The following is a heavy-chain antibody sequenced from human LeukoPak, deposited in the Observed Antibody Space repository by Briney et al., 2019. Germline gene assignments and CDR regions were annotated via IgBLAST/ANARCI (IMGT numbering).Heavy chain of an antibody. CDR1: GFTFSSYA. J-gene: IGHJ4*02. CDR2: ISSNGGST. V-gene: IGHV3-64*01. D-gene: IGHD1-26*01. Sequence: GGSLRLSCAASGFTFSSYAMHWVRQAPGKGLEYVSAISSNGGSTYYANSVKGRFTISRDNSKNTLYLQMGSLRAEDMAVYYCARDSLVGANAYWRQGTLVTVSS. CDR3: ARDSLVGANAY.